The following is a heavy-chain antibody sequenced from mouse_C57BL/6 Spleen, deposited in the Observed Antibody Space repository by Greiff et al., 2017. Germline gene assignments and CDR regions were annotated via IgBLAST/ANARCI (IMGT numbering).Heavy chain of an antibody. Sequence: QVQLKESGPGLVAPSQSLSITCTVSGFSLTSYGVHWVRQPPGKGLEWLVVIWSDGSTNYTSALKSRLSISQDNSKSQVFLKMNSLQTDATTMYYCARHGGYYLYARDYWGQGTSVTVSS. J-gene: IGHJ4*01. CDR2: IWSDGST. V-gene: IGHV2-6-1*01. CDR3: ARHGGYYLYARDY. CDR1: GFSLTSYG. D-gene: IGHD2-3*01.